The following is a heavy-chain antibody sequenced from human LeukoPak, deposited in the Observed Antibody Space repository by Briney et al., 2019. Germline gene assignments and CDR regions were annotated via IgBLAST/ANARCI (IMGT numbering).Heavy chain of an antibody. D-gene: IGHD5-18*01. CDR1: GGSFSGYY. CDR3: AIARIQLFDY. V-gene: IGHV4-34*01. Sequence: SETLSLTCAVYGGSFSGYYWSWIRQPPGKGLEWIGEINHSGSTSYNPSLKSRVTISVDTSKNQFSLKLSSVTAADTAVYYCAIARIQLFDYWGQGTLVTVSS. CDR2: INHSGST. J-gene: IGHJ4*02.